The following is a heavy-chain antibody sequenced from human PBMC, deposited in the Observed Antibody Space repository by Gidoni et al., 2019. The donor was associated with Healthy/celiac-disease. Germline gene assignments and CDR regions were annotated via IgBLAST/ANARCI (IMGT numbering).Heavy chain of an antibody. V-gene: IGHV4-31*01. CDR3: ARSSSNYGDSFDY. J-gene: IGHJ4*02. D-gene: IGHD4-17*01. Sequence: TCTVSGGSISSGGYYWSWIRQHPGKGLEWIGYIYYSGSTYYNPSLKSLVTISVDTSKNQFSLKLSSVTAADTAVYYCARSSSNYGDSFDYWGQGTLVTVSS. CDR2: IYYSGST. CDR1: GGSISSGGYY.